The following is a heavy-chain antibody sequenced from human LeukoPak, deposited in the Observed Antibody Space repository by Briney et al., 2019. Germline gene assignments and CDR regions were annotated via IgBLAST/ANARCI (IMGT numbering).Heavy chain of an antibody. V-gene: IGHV3-21*01. D-gene: IGHD3-9*01. Sequence: PGGSLRLSCAASGFTFSSYSMNWVRQAPGKGLEWVSSISSSSSNIYYADSVKGRFTISRDNAKNTLYLQMNSLRAEDTAVYYCTKERRRDDILTGSFSDWGQGILVTVSS. J-gene: IGHJ4*02. CDR2: ISSSSSNI. CDR3: TKERRRDDILTGSFSD. CDR1: GFTFSSYS.